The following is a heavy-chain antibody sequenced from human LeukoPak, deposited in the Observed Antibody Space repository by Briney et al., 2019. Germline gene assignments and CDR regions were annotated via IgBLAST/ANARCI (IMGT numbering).Heavy chain of an antibody. CDR1: GFTFSSYE. CDR2: ISSSGSTI. J-gene: IGHJ4*02. Sequence: PGGSLRLSCAASGFTFSSYEMNWVRQAPGKGLEWVSYISSSGSTIYYADSVKGRFTISRDNAKNSLYLQMNSLRAEDTAVYYCAREGYSSGWYFSVYDYWGQGTLVTVSS. D-gene: IGHD6-19*01. V-gene: IGHV3-48*03. CDR3: AREGYSSGWYFSVYDY.